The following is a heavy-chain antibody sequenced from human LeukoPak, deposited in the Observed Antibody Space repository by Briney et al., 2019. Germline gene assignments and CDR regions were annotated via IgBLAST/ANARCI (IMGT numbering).Heavy chain of an antibody. Sequence: PGGSLRLSCAASGFTFSSYEMNWVRQAPGKGLEWVSYISSSGSTIYYADSVKGRFTISRDNAKNSLYLQMNSLRAEDTAVYYCAGGSGYSSSWYWIYFDYWGQGTLVTVSS. CDR3: AGGSGYSSSWYWIYFDY. V-gene: IGHV3-48*03. J-gene: IGHJ4*02. D-gene: IGHD6-13*01. CDR1: GFTFSSYE. CDR2: ISSSGSTI.